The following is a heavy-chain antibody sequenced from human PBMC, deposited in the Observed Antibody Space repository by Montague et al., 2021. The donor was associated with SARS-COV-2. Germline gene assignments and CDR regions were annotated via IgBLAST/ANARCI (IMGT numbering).Heavy chain of an antibody. CDR2: IWYDGSNQ. V-gene: IGHV3-33*08. CDR3: AREYSAPRWFGEYNRYGMDV. Sequence: SLRLPCAASGFTFSSYDMHWARQAPGKGLEWVAVIWYDGSNQYXXXSXXXRFXISRDNSKNTLYLQMNSLRAEDTAVYYCAREYSAPRWFGEYNRYGMDVWGQGTTVTVSS. D-gene: IGHD3-10*01. CDR1: GFTFSSYD. J-gene: IGHJ6*02.